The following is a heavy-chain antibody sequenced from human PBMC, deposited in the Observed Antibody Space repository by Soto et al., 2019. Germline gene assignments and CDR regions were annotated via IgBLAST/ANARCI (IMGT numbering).Heavy chain of an antibody. J-gene: IGHJ6*02. D-gene: IGHD3-10*01. CDR3: AGGGVRGVITRTRDYYGMDV. CDR1: GYSFTSYW. V-gene: IGHV5-51*01. CDR2: IYPGDSDT. Sequence: ESLKISCKGSGYSFTSYWIGWVRQMPGKGLEWMGIIYPGDSDTRYSPSFQGQVTISADKSISTAYLQWSSLKASDTAMYYFAGGGVRGVITRTRDYYGMDVWGQGTTVTVSS.